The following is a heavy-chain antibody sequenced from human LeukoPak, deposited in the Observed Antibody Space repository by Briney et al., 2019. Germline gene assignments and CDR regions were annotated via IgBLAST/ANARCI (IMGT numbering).Heavy chain of an antibody. CDR3: ARGRYYYDSSAYYCDY. J-gene: IGHJ4*02. Sequence: GASVKVSCTASGYTFTGYYMHWVRQAPGQGLEWMGWINPNSGGTNYAQKFQGRVTMTRDTSISTAYMELSRLRSDDTAVYYCARGRYYYDSSAYYCDYWGQGTLVTVSS. V-gene: IGHV1-2*02. D-gene: IGHD3-22*01. CDR2: INPNSGGT. CDR1: GYTFTGYY.